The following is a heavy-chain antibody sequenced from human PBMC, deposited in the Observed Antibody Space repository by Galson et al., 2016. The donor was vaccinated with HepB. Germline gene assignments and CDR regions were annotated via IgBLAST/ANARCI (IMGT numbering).Heavy chain of an antibody. CDR3: ARQARPNY. CDR2: IKPDGSEK. J-gene: IGHJ4*02. CDR1: GFTFSSYW. V-gene: IGHV3-7*01. Sequence: SLRLSCAASGFTFSSYWMSWVRQVPGKGLEWVANIKPDGSEKYYVESVKGRFTISSDNAKNSLFLQMNSLRVEDTAVYYCARQARPNYWGQGTRVTVSS.